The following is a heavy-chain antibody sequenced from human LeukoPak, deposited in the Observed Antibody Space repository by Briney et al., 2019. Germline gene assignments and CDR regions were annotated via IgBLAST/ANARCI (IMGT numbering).Heavy chain of an antibody. V-gene: IGHV1-69*13. CDR2: IIPIFGTA. Sequence: EASVKVSCKASGGTFSSYAISWVRQAPGQGLEWMGGIIPIFGTANYAQKFQGRVTITADESTSTAYMELSSLRSEDTAVYYCAVATYYDFWSGYYSRTLYYYGMDVWGQGTTVTVSS. D-gene: IGHD3-3*01. CDR1: GGTFSSYA. J-gene: IGHJ6*02. CDR3: AVATYYDFWSGYYSRTLYYYGMDV.